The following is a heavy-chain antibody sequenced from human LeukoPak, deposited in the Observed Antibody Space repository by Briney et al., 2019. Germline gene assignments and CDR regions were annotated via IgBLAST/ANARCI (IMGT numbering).Heavy chain of an antibody. D-gene: IGHD6-6*01. V-gene: IGHV3-74*01. CDR1: GFSFNGHW. CDR2: ISLTGSTT. Sequence: GGSLRLSCTASGFSFNGHWMHWARQLPGKGLVWVSRISLTGSTTSYADSVKGRFTVSRDNAKNTLYLQVNNLRAEDTAVYYCARGPNSNWSGLDFWGQGTLLTVSS. CDR3: ARGPNSNWSGLDF. J-gene: IGHJ4*02.